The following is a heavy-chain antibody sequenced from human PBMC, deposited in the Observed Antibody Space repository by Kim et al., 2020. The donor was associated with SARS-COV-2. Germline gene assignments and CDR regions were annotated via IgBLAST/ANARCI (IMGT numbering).Heavy chain of an antibody. CDR3: ARVEDYYDSSGYYGYYFDY. V-gene: IGHV1-18*01. D-gene: IGHD3-22*01. Sequence: ASVKVSCKASGYTFTSYGMSWVRQAPGQGLEWMGWISAYNGNTNYAQKLQGRVTMTTDTSTSTAYMELRSLRSDDTAVYYCARVEDYYDSSGYYGYYFDYWGQGTLVTVSS. CDR1: GYTFTSYG. J-gene: IGHJ4*02. CDR2: ISAYNGNT.